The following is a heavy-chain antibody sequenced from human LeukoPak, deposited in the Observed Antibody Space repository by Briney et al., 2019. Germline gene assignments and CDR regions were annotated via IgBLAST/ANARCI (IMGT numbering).Heavy chain of an antibody. D-gene: IGHD4-11*01. V-gene: IGHV3-20*04. CDR3: ARNGIYSDYVTN. Sequence: PSETLSLTCTVSGGSISTYFWSWIRQPPGKGLEWVSGINWNGGSTGYADSVKGRFTISRDNAKNSLYLQMNSLRAEDTALYYCARNGIYSDYVTNWGQGTLVTVSS. J-gene: IGHJ4*02. CDR2: INWNGGST. CDR1: GGSISTYF.